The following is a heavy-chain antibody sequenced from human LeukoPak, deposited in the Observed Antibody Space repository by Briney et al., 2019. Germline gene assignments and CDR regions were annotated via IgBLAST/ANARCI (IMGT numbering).Heavy chain of an antibody. V-gene: IGHV5-51*01. J-gene: IGHJ5*02. D-gene: IGHD3-10*01. CDR3: ARRWGRWGSGSYKWFDP. CDR2: IYPGDSDT. Sequence: GESLKISCKGSGYSFTSYWIGWVRQTPGKGLEWMGIIYPGDSDTRYSPSFQGQVTISADKSISTAYLQWSSLKASDTAMHYCARRWGRWGSGSYKWFDPWGQGTLVTVSS. CDR1: GYSFTSYW.